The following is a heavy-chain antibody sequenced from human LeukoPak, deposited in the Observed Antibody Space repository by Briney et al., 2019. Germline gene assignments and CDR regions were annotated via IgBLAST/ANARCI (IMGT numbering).Heavy chain of an antibody. CDR1: GFTFSSYW. Sequence: PGGSLRLSCAASGFTFSSYWMNWVRQAPGKGLEWVANIKQDRSEKYYVDSVKGGFTISRDTAKNSLHLQMNSLRAEDTAVYYCARAGRKSRGVDIVRKKETGYYYYMDVWGKGTTVTVSS. J-gene: IGHJ6*03. CDR3: ARAGRKSRGVDIVRKKETGYYYYMDV. D-gene: IGHD2-15*01. CDR2: IKQDRSEK. V-gene: IGHV3-7*01.